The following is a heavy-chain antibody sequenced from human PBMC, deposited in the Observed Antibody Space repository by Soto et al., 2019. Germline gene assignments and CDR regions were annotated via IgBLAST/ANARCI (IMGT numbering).Heavy chain of an antibody. D-gene: IGHD1-26*01. CDR3: AKDSGGSYWYTYYFES. J-gene: IGHJ4*02. V-gene: IGHV3-23*01. CDR2: ISGSGGST. CDR1: GFTFSSYA. Sequence: PGGSLRLSCAASGFTFSSYAMSWVRQAPGKGLEGVSAISGSGGSTYYADSVKGRFTISRDNSKNTLYLQMNSLSAEDTAVYYCAKDSGGSYWYTYYFESWGQGTLVTVS.